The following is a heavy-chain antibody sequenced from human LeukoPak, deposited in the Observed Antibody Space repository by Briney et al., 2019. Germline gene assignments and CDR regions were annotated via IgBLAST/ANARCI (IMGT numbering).Heavy chain of an antibody. Sequence: GGSLRLSCAASGFTLSSYSMNWVRQAPGKGLEWVSSISSSSSYIYYADSVKGRFTISRDNAKNSLYLQMNSLRAEDTAVYYCARDYRLFVAVAGTPLFWGQGTLVTVSS. J-gene: IGHJ4*02. D-gene: IGHD6-19*01. CDR2: ISSSSSYI. V-gene: IGHV3-21*01. CDR1: GFTLSSYS. CDR3: ARDYRLFVAVAGTPLF.